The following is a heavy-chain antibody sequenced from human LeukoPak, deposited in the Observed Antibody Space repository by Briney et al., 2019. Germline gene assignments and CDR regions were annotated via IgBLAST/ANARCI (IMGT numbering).Heavy chain of an antibody. CDR3: ARDGGYYDSSGFPYDAFDI. Sequence: PGGSLRLSCAASGFTFSDYYMSWIRQAPGKGLEWVSYISSSGSTIYYADSVKGRFTISRDNAKNSLYLQMNSLRAEDTAVYFCARDGGYYDSSGFPYDAFDIWGQGTMVTVSS. CDR1: GFTFSDYY. D-gene: IGHD3-22*01. V-gene: IGHV3-11*04. J-gene: IGHJ3*02. CDR2: ISSSGSTI.